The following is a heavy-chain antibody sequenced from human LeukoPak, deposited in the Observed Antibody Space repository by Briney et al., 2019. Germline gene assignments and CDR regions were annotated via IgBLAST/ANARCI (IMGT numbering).Heavy chain of an antibody. Sequence: SETLSLTCTVSGGSISSYYWSWIRQPPGKGLEWIGYIYNSGSTNYNPPLKSRLTISIDTSKNQFSLKLSSVTAADTAVYYCARSRDYYGGYFDYWGQGTLVTVSS. D-gene: IGHD3-22*01. CDR2: IYNSGST. J-gene: IGHJ4*02. CDR3: ARSRDYYGGYFDY. V-gene: IGHV4-59*01. CDR1: GGSISSYY.